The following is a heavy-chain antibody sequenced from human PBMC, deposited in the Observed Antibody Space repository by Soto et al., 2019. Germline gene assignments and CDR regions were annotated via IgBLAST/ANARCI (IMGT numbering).Heavy chain of an antibody. D-gene: IGHD1-26*01. J-gene: IGHJ5*01. Sequence: PGGSLRLSCAASGLTFRSYWMHWVRQAPGKGLVWVSRINTDGSVAMYAESVKSRITINPDTSKNQFSLHLNSVTPEDTAVYYCVRLIGNSWLDFWGQGTLVTVSS. CDR1: GLTFRSYW. V-gene: IGHV3-74*03. CDR2: INTDGSVA. CDR3: VRLIGNSWLDF.